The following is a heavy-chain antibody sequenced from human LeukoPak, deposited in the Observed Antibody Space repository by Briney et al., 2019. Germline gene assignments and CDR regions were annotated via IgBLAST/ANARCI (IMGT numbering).Heavy chain of an antibody. CDR1: GGSFSGYY. V-gene: IGHV4-31*11. J-gene: IGHJ4*02. CDR2: IYYSGST. Sequence: SETLSLTCAVYGGSFSGYYWSWIRQHPGKGLEWIGYIYYSGSTYYNPSLKSRVTISVDTSKNQFSLKLSSVTAADTAVYYCASAMVRGVISYWGQGTLVTVSS. D-gene: IGHD3-10*01. CDR3: ASAMVRGVISY.